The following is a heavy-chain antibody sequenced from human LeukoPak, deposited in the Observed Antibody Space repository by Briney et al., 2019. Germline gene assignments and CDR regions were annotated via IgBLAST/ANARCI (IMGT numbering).Heavy chain of an antibody. Sequence: SETLSLTCTVYGYAITSGGFSWNWIRQPPGKGLEWIGCIYDRGPAYYNPSLKSRFTISVDRPKNQFFLNVTSLTAADTAVYYCARSRQASGLFNSWGQGTLVVVSS. V-gene: IGHV4-30-2*01. CDR2: IYDRGPA. D-gene: IGHD3-10*01. J-gene: IGHJ5*01. CDR3: ARSRQASGLFNS. CDR1: GYAITSGGFS.